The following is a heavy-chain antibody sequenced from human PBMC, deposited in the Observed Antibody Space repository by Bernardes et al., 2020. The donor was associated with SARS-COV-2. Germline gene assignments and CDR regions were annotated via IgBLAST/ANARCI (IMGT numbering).Heavy chain of an antibody. J-gene: IGHJ4*02. D-gene: IGHD5-12*01. CDR1: GGTFSSYA. V-gene: IGHV1-69*13. CDR2: IIPIFGTA. CDR3: ARDLYSDYMGDY. Sequence: SVKVSCKASGGTFSSYAISWVRQAPGQGLEWMGRIIPIFGTANYAQKFQGRVTITADESTSTAYMELSSLRSDDTAVYYCARDLYSDYMGDYWGQGTLVTVSS.